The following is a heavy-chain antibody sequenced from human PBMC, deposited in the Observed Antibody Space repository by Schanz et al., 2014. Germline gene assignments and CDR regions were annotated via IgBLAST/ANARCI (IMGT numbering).Heavy chain of an antibody. Sequence: QVQLQESGPGLVKPSGTLSLTCAVSGASISSSNWWSWVRQPPGKWLEWIGEIYHSGNTNYNASLKSRVTISVDKSKNQFSMELSTVTAADTAVYYCARDTLRRATRGDGMDVWGQGTTVTVSS. J-gene: IGHJ6*02. CDR2: IYHSGNT. CDR3: ARDTLRRATRGDGMDV. D-gene: IGHD6-6*01. CDR1: GASISSSNW. V-gene: IGHV4-4*02.